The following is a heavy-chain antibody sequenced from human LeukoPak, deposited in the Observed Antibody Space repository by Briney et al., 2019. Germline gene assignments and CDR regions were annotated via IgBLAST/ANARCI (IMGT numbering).Heavy chain of an antibody. CDR3: ARAQEGCSRSSCYLGP. CDR2: MHHSGRT. Sequence: TSETLSLTCAISGASITSTNWWAWVRQPPGKGLEWIGEMHHSGRTNYNPSLRSRVAMSLDKSNNQFYLRLSSVAAADTALYYCARAQEGCSRSSCYLGPWGQGTQVTVSS. J-gene: IGHJ5*02. V-gene: IGHV4-4*02. CDR1: GASITSTNW. D-gene: IGHD2-2*01.